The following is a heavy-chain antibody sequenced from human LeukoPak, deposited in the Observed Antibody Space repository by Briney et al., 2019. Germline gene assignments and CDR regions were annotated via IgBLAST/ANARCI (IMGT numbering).Heavy chain of an antibody. CDR3: ARGGIDFWSGYCAREFDY. CDR1: GYSFTSYW. CDR2: IYPGDSDT. J-gene: IGHJ4*02. V-gene: IGHV5-51*01. D-gene: IGHD3-3*01. Sequence: GESLKISCKGSGYSFTSYWIGWVRQMPGKGLEWMGIIYPGDSDTRYSPSFQGQVTISADKSISTAYLQWSSLKASDTAMYYCARGGIDFWSGYCAREFDYWGQGTLVTVSS.